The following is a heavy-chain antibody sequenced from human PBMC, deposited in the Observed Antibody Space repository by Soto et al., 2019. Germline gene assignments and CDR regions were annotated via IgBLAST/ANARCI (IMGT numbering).Heavy chain of an antibody. Sequence: LRETLSLTCAVSGGSISSSNWWSWVRQPPGKGLEWIGEIYHSGSTNYNPSLKSRVTISVDKSKNQFSLKLSSVTAADTAVYYCAGIAAAGSRQFDYWGQGTLVTVSS. CDR3: AGIAAAGSRQFDY. CDR2: IYHSGST. V-gene: IGHV4-4*02. D-gene: IGHD6-13*01. CDR1: GGSISSSNW. J-gene: IGHJ4*02.